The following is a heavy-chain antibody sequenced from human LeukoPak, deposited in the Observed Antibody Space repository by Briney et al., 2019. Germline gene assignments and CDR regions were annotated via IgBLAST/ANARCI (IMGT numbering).Heavy chain of an antibody. D-gene: IGHD4-17*01. CDR2: IYYSGST. J-gene: IGHJ5*02. CDR1: GGSISSSSYY. V-gene: IGHV4-39*02. Sequence: SETLSLTCTVSGGSISSSSYYWGWIRQPPGKGLEWIGSIYYSGSTYYNPSLKSRVTISVDTSKNQFSLKLSSVTAADTAVYYCAREGLRYNWFDPWGQGTLVTVSS. CDR3: AREGLRYNWFDP.